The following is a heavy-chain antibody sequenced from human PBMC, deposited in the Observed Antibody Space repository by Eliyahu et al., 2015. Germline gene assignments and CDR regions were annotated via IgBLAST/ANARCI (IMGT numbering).Heavy chain of an antibody. CDR1: GFSLSXSGVG. D-gene: IGHD6-19*01. CDR2: IYWDDDK. V-gene: IGHV2-5*02. J-gene: IGHJ1*01. Sequence: QITLKESGPTLVKPTQTXXLTCTFSGFSLSXSGVGVGWIRQPPGKALEWLALIYWDDDKRYSPSLKSRLTITKDXSKNQVVLTMTNMDPVDTATYYCAHEEMDSSGGEYFQHWGQGTLVTVSS. CDR3: AHEEMDSSGGEYFQH.